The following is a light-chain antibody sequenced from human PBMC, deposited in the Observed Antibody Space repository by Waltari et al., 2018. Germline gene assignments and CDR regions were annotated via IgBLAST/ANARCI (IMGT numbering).Light chain of an antibody. Sequence: EIVMTQSPATLSVSPGERATPSCRASQSVSSNLAWYQQKPGQAPRLLIYGASTRASGISARFSGSGSGTAFTLTISSLQSEDFAVYYCLQYNNWPPYTFGQGTKLEI. CDR2: GAS. CDR3: LQYNNWPPYT. V-gene: IGKV3-15*01. CDR1: QSVSSN. J-gene: IGKJ2*01.